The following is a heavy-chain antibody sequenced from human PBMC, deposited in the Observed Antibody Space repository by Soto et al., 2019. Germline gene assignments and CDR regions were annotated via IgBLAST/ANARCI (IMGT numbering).Heavy chain of an antibody. V-gene: IGHV1-69*01. CDR2: IIPIFGTA. D-gene: IGHD6-19*01. Sequence: QVQLVQSGAEVKKPGSSVKVSCKASGGTFSSYASSWVRQAPGQGLEWMGGIIPIFGTANYAQKFQGRVTITADESTSTAYMELSSVRSEDTAVYYCARRVAVADGYGMDVWGQGTTVTVSS. CDR3: ARRVAVADGYGMDV. CDR1: GGTFSSYA. J-gene: IGHJ6*02.